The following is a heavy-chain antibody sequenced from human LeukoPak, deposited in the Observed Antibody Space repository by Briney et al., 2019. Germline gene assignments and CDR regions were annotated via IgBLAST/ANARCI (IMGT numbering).Heavy chain of an antibody. J-gene: IGHJ4*02. CDR3: AKGTGDTGYYDY. CDR1: GFTASSNY. CDR2: IYSVGST. V-gene: IGHV3-53*01. D-gene: IGHD7-27*01. Sequence: GGSLRLSCAASGFTASSNYMSWVRQAPGKGLEWVSVIYSVGSTNYADSVKGRFTISRDNSENTLYLQMSGLRAEDTAVYHCAKGTGDTGYYDYWGQGTLVTVSS.